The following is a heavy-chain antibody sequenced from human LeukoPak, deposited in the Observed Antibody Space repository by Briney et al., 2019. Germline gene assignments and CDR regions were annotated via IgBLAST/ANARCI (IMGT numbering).Heavy chain of an antibody. J-gene: IGHJ5*02. D-gene: IGHD6-13*01. Sequence: SETLSLTCTVSGGSISSGGSIGSFYWTWIRQPAGKGLEWIGRIYTSGSTNYNPSLKSRVTMSVDTSKNQFSLKLSSVTAADTAVYYCARDTASIAAASSRFDPWGQGTLVTVSS. CDR2: IYTSGST. CDR3: ARDTASIAAASSRFDP. V-gene: IGHV4-61*02. CDR1: GGSISSGGSIGSFY.